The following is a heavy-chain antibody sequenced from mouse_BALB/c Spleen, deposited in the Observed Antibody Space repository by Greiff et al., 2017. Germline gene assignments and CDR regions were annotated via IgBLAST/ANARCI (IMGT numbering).Heavy chain of an antibody. V-gene: IGHV5-6-5*01. CDR3: ARGGLGGFAY. J-gene: IGHJ3*01. CDR2: ISSGGST. D-gene: IGHD4-1*01. Sequence: EVKLVESGGGLVKPGGSLKLSCAASGFTFSSYAMSWVRQTPEKRLEWVASISSGGSTYYPDSVKGRFTISRDNARNILYLQMSSLRSEDTAMYYCARGGLGGFAYGGQGTLVTVSA. CDR1: GFTFSSYA.